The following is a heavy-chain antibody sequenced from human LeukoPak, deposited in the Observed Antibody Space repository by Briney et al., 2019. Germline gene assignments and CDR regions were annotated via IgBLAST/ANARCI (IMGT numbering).Heavy chain of an antibody. CDR3: AKLTGTNYYDSSGYSDY. Sequence: GGSLRLSCAASGFTFSSYAMSWVRQAPGKGLEWVSAISGSGGSTYYADSVKGRFTISRDNSKNTLYLQMNSLRAEDTAVYYCAKLTGTNYYDSSGYSDYWGQGTLVTVSS. D-gene: IGHD3-22*01. CDR2: ISGSGGST. J-gene: IGHJ4*02. V-gene: IGHV3-23*01. CDR1: GFTFSSYA.